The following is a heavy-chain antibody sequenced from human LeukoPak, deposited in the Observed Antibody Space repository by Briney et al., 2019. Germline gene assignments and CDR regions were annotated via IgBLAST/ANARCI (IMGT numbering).Heavy chain of an antibody. D-gene: IGHD6-13*01. CDR3: AKSRLAAAGAASDY. J-gene: IGHJ4*02. Sequence: GGSLRLSCAASEFTFANYAMSWVRQAPGKGLEFVSSISRSGDTTFYADSVKSRFTISRDNSKDTLYLQMDRLRAGDAAVYYCAKSRLAAAGAASDYWGQGTLVTVSS. CDR2: ISRSGDTT. CDR1: EFTFANYA. V-gene: IGHV3-23*01.